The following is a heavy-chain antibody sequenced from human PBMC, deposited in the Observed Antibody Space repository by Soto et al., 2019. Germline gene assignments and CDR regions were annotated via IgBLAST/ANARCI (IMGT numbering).Heavy chain of an antibody. V-gene: IGHV3-30-3*01. CDR1: GFTFSSYA. D-gene: IGHD2-2*01. J-gene: IGHJ4*02. CDR3: GRCTGTSCHLGADY. Sequence: QVQLVESGGGVVQPGTSLRLSCAASGFTFSSYAMHWGHQAPGKGLEWVALISYDGNNKYYADSVKGRFTISRDNSKNTLYLQMNSLRTEDTAVYYCGRCTGTSCHLGADYWGQGTLVTVSS. CDR2: ISYDGNNK.